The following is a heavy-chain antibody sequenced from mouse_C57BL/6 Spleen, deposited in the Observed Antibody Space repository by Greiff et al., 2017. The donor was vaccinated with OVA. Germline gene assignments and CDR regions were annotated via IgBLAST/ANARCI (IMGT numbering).Heavy chain of an antibody. CDR1: GYSFTGYF. Sequence: EVQLQQSGPELVKPGDSVKISCKASGYSFTGYFMNWVMQSHGKSLEWIGRINPYNGDTFYNQKFKGKATLTVDKSSSTAHMELRSLTSEDSAVYYCARRGGSSYGDFDYWGQGTTLTVSS. D-gene: IGHD1-1*01. CDR2: INPYNGDT. V-gene: IGHV1-20*01. J-gene: IGHJ2*01. CDR3: ARRGGSSYGDFDY.